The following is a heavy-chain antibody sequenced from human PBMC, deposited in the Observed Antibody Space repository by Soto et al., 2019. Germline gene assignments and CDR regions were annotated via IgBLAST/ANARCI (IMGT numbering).Heavy chain of an antibody. V-gene: IGHV1-18*01. CDR3: ARYCSGGSCFHHNWFDP. J-gene: IGHJ5*02. Sequence: ASVKVSCKASGYTFTSYDISWVRQAPGQGLEWMGWISAYNGNTNYAQKLQGRVTMTTDTSTSTAYMELRSLRSDDTAVYYCARYCSGGSCFHHNWFDPWGQGTLVTVSS. CDR1: GYTFTSYD. D-gene: IGHD2-15*01. CDR2: ISAYNGNT.